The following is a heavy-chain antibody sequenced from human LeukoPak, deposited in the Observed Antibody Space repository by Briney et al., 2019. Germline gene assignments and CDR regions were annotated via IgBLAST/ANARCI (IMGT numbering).Heavy chain of an antibody. Sequence: SVKVSCKASGGTFSSYAISWVRQAPGQGLEWMGRIIPILGIANYAQKFQGRVTITADKSTSTAYMELSSLRSEDTAVYYCAPLEGVSSGYSGPPPWGQGTLVTVSS. D-gene: IGHD3-22*01. CDR2: IIPILGIA. V-gene: IGHV1-69*04. CDR3: APLEGVSSGYSGPPP. J-gene: IGHJ5*02. CDR1: GGTFSSYA.